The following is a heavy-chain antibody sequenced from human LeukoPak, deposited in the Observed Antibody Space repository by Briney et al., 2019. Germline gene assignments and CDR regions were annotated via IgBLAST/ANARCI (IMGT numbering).Heavy chain of an antibody. D-gene: IGHD3-22*01. CDR3: ARHNYDSSGYWINDF. CDR1: GGSFSGYY. Sequence: PSETLSLTCAVSGGSFSGYYWSWIRQPPGKGLEWIGFISYSGSTNYNPSLKSRVTISVDTSKNQFSLKLSSVTPADTAVYYCARHNYDSSGYWINDFWGQGTLVTVSS. J-gene: IGHJ4*02. V-gene: IGHV4-59*01. CDR2: ISYSGST.